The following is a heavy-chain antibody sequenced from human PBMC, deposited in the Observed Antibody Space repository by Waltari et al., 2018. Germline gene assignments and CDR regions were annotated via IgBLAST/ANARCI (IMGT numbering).Heavy chain of an antibody. V-gene: IGHV4-34*01. Sequence: QVRLDQWGAGLLKPSETLYLPCAVYGGSFSGYYWSWIRRSPEKGLEWIGEITHTGKTNYNPSLRGRITMSVDTSKNQFSLKMTSVTAADTAVYYCARERQLELGRTGVFDPWSRGTPVTVSS. CDR1: GGSFSGYY. J-gene: IGHJ5*02. CDR2: ITHTGKT. CDR3: ARERQLELGRTGVFDP. D-gene: IGHD1-7*01.